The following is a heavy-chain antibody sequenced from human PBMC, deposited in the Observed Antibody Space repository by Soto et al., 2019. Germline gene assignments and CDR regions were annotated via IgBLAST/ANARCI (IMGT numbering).Heavy chain of an antibody. V-gene: IGHV1-69*13. Sequence: SVKVSCKASGGTFSSYAISWVRQVPGQGLEWMGGIIPIFGTANYAQKFQGRVTITADESTSTAYMELSSLRSEDTAVYYCARGSWNLDTLTYGMDVWGQGTTVTVSS. CDR3: ARGSWNLDTLTYGMDV. CDR1: GGTFSSYA. D-gene: IGHD1-1*01. CDR2: IIPIFGTA. J-gene: IGHJ6*02.